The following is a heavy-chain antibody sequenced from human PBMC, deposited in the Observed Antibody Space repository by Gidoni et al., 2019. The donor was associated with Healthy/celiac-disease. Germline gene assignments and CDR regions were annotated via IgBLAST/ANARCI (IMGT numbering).Heavy chain of an antibody. Sequence: QLQLQESGPGLVKPSETPSLTCTVSGGSISSSRYYWGWIRQPPGKGLECIGSIYYSGSTYYNPSLKSRVTISVDTSKNQFSLKLSSVTAADTAVYYCARRYYYDSSGYYLGDYGMDVWGQGTTVTVSS. CDR1: GGSISSSRYY. J-gene: IGHJ6*02. CDR3: ARRYYYDSSGYYLGDYGMDV. CDR2: IYYSGST. D-gene: IGHD3-22*01. V-gene: IGHV4-39*01.